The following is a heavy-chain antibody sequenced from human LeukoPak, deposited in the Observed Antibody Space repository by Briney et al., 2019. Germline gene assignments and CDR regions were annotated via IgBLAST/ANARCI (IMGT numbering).Heavy chain of an antibody. D-gene: IGHD2-2*01. CDR2: IIPILGIA. Sequence: SVKVSCKASGYTFTSYYMHWVRQAPGQGLEWMGRIIPILGIANYAQKFQGRVTITADKSTSTAYVELSSLRSEDTAVYYCARTVVPAAEFDYWGQGTLVTVSS. J-gene: IGHJ4*02. CDR3: ARTVVPAAEFDY. CDR1: GYTFTSYY. V-gene: IGHV1-69*02.